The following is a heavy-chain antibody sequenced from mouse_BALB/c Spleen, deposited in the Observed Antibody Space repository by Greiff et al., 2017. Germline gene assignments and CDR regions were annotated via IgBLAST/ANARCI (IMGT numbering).Heavy chain of an antibody. CDR3: VRLQCISYAMDY. CDR1: GFTFNTYA. V-gene: IGHV10-1*02. Sequence: EVKLQESGGGLVQPKGSLKLSCAASGFTFNTYAMNWVRQAPGKGLEWVARIRSKSNNYATYYADSVKDRFTISRDVSQSMLYLQMNNLKTEDTAMYYCVRLQCISYAMDYWGQGTSVTVSA. CDR2: IRSKSNNYAT. J-gene: IGHJ4*01.